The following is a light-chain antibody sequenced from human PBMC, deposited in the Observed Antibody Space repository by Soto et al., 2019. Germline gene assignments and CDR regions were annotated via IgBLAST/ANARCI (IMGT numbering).Light chain of an antibody. J-gene: IGKJ1*01. Sequence: VLAQSPGTLSLSPGERATLSCRASQSVISTYLAWYQQKPGQAPRLLIYGASSRATGIPDRFSGSGSGTDFTLTISRLEPEDFPLYYCQQYRDSLGTFGQGTKVDIK. CDR2: GAS. CDR1: QSVISTY. CDR3: QQYRDSLGT. V-gene: IGKV3-20*01.